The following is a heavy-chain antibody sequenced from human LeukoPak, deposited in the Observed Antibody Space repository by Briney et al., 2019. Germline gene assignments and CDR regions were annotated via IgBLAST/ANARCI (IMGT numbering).Heavy chain of an antibody. D-gene: IGHD1-26*01. V-gene: IGHV4-34*01. J-gene: IGHJ6*02. CDR1: GGSFNSYY. CDR2: INDSGGT. CDR3: ARGASGSYYSYYYYYGMDV. Sequence: SETLSLTCAVYGGSFNSYYWSWIRQPPGKGLEWIGEINDSGGTNYNPSLKSRVTISVDTSKNQFSLKLSSVTAADTAVYYCARGASGSYYSYYYYYGMDVWGQGTTVTVSS.